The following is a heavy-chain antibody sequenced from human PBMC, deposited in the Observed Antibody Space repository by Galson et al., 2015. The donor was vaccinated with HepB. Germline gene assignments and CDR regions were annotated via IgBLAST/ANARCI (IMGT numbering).Heavy chain of an antibody. V-gene: IGHV3-23*01. Sequence: SLRLSCAASGLTFSNYAMSWVRQAPGKGLEWVSGIYPSGDTTYYADSVKGRFTISRDDSKNTLYLQMNSLRAEDTAVYFCAKEFCRADNCNPFDYWGQGTLVTVSS. CDR1: GLTFSNYA. CDR2: IYPSGDTT. D-gene: IGHD1-20*01. J-gene: IGHJ4*02. CDR3: AKEFCRADNCNPFDY.